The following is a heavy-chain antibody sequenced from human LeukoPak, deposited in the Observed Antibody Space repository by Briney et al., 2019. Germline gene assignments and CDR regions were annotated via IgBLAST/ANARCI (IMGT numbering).Heavy chain of an antibody. CDR1: GFTFSSYS. D-gene: IGHD2-15*01. V-gene: IGHV3-21*01. CDR2: ISSSSSYI. CDR3: ARVVVGAYYFDS. J-gene: IGHJ4*02. Sequence: GGSLRLSCAASGFTFSSYSMNWVRQAPGKGLEWVSSISSSSSYIYYADSVKGRFTISRGNAKNTLYLQMNSLRAEDTAVYYCARVVVGAYYFDSWGQGTLVTVSS.